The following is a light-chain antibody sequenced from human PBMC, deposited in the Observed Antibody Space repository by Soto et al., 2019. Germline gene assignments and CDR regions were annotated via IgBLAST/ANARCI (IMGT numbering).Light chain of an antibody. Sequence: ESVLTQSPGSLSLSPGXRXTXXXXASQXVSXXYXAWYQHKPGQAPRLLIYGASSRATGIPDRFSGSGSGTDFTLTISRLEPEDXAVYXCXHXXSSLSITFGQGTRLEIK. CDR1: QXVSXXY. V-gene: IGKV3-20*01. CDR3: XHXXSSLSIT. CDR2: GAS. J-gene: IGKJ5*01.